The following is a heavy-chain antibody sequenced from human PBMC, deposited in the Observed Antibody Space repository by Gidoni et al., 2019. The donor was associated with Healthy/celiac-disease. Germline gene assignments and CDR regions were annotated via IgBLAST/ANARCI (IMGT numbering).Heavy chain of an antibody. V-gene: IGHV3-48*03. Sequence: EVQLVESGGGLVQPGGSLRLSCAASGFTFSSYEMNWIRQAPGKGLEWVSYISSIGSNIYYADSVKCRFTISRDNAKNSLYLQMNSLRAEDTAVYYCARDRGRGYFDYWGQGTLVTVSS. J-gene: IGHJ4*02. D-gene: IGHD3-10*01. CDR2: ISSIGSNI. CDR1: GFTFSSYE. CDR3: ARDRGRGYFDY.